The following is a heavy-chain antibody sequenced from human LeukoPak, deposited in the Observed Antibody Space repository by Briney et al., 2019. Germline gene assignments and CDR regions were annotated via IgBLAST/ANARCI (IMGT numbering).Heavy chain of an antibody. V-gene: IGHV3-30*02. CDR2: IRYDGSNK. CDR3: AREYSGYDSLDY. CDR1: GFTFSSYG. Sequence: GGSLRLSCAASGFTFSSYGMHWVRQAPGKGLEWVAFIRYDGSNKYYADSVKGRFTISRDNSKNTVYLQMGSLRGEDRAVYYCAREYSGYDSLDYWGQGALVTVSS. D-gene: IGHD5-12*01. J-gene: IGHJ4*02.